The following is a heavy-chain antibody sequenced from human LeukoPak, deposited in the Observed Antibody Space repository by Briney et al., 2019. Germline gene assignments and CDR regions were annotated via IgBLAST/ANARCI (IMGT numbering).Heavy chain of an antibody. CDR1: GFTFGDYT. J-gene: IGHJ4*02. D-gene: IGHD4/OR15-4a*01. V-gene: IGHV3-9*01. Sequence: GGSLRLSCVTSGFTFGDYTMHWVRQASGKGLEWVSGISWNSGSIGYADSVRGRFTISRDNAKNTLYLQMNSLRAEDTAVYYCARRAGAYSHPYDYWGQGTLVTVSS. CDR3: ARRAGAYSHPYDY. CDR2: ISWNSGSI.